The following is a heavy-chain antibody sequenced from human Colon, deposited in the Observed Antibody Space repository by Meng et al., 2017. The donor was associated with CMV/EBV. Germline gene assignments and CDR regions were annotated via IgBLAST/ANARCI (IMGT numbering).Heavy chain of an antibody. J-gene: IGHJ4*02. V-gene: IGHV4-59*01. CDR2: IYYRGNT. D-gene: IGHD6-13*01. CDR3: ARVSSRPYPYYFDY. CDR1: GGSMTNYY. Sequence: GSLRLSCSVSGGSMTNYYWTWIRQSPGKGLEWIGYIYYRGNTDYNPSLKSRVTISVDTSKSQFSLKLSSLTAADTGVYYCARVSSRPYPYYFDYWGQGILVTVSS.